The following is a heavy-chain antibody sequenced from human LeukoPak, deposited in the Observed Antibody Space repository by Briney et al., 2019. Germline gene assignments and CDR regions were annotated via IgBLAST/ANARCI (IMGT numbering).Heavy chain of an antibody. D-gene: IGHD1-7*01. CDR2: ITSNGGST. V-gene: IGHV3-64*01. CDR3: ARVGTNASFDI. Sequence: GGSLRLSCAASGFTFSSYAMHWVRQAPGKGLEYVSSITSNGGSTYHANSVKGRFTISRDNSKNMLYLQMGSLRAEDMAVYYCARVGTNASFDIWGQGTMVTVSS. J-gene: IGHJ3*02. CDR1: GFTFSSYA.